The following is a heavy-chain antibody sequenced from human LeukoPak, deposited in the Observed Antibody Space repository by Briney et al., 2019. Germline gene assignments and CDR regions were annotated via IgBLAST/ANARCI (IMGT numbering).Heavy chain of an antibody. D-gene: IGHD3-22*01. CDR1: GGSFSDYF. V-gene: IGHV4-34*01. Sequence: SESLSLTCAVYGGSFSDYFWNWIRQPPGGGWEWVGEINHGGGTRYNPPLKSRATISVATSKTQFSLNLTSVTAADTAVYYRARAGSYYYERSGYGDALDIWGQGTMVTVSS. J-gene: IGHJ3*02. CDR3: ARAGSYYYERSGYGDALDI. CDR2: INHGGGT.